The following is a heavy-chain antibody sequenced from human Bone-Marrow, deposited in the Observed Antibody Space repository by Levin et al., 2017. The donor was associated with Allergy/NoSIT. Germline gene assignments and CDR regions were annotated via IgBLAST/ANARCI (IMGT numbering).Heavy chain of an antibody. CDR2: ISSSSTNI. CDR1: GFNFSIYG. CDR3: ARDRTNDILREYGMDD. Sequence: GESLKISCAASGFNFSIYGMNWVRQAPGKGLEWVSSISSSSTNIYYADSLKGRFTISRDNAKNSLYLQMNSLRAEDTAVYYCARDRTNDILREYGMDDWGQGTTVTVSS. V-gene: IGHV3-21*04. D-gene: IGHD3-9*01. J-gene: IGHJ6*02.